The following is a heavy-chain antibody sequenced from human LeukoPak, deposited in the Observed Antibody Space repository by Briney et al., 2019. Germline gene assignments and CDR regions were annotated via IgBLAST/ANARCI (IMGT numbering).Heavy chain of an antibody. CDR2: MYLSGTT. V-gene: IGHV4-4*02. J-gene: IGHJ4*02. Sequence: PSETLSLTCTVSGDSINSLDLWSWVRQPPGKGLEWIGEMYLSGTTHSNPSVKSRVTISIDKSKNQFFLNLSSVTAADTAVYYCAGLVGRYSSGLYYYYFDYWGQGTPVTVSS. D-gene: IGHD3-22*01. CDR1: GDSINSLDL. CDR3: AGLVGRYSSGLYYYYFDY.